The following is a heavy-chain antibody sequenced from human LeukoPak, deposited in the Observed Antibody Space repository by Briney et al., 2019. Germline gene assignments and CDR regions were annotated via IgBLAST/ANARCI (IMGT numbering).Heavy chain of an antibody. CDR3: AREDTAMGYNWFDP. CDR2: INPNSGGT. J-gene: IGHJ5*02. Sequence: ASVKVSCKASGYTFTGYYMHWVRQAPGQGLEWMGWINPNSGGTNYAQKFQGRVTMTRDTSISTACMELSRLRSDDTAVYYCAREDTAMGYNWFDPWGQGTLVTVSS. CDR1: GYTFTGYY. D-gene: IGHD5-18*01. V-gene: IGHV1-2*02.